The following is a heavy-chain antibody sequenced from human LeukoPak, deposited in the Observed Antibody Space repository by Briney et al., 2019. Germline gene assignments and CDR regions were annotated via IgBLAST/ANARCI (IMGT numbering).Heavy chain of an antibody. D-gene: IGHD6-13*01. CDR1: GGSISSSSYY. J-gene: IGHJ4*02. Sequence: NSSETLSLTCTVSGGSISSSSYYWGWIRQPPGKGLEWIGSIYYSGSTYYNPSLKSRVTISVDTSKNQFSLKLSSVTAADTAVYYCARVQAGSSSWSCDYWGQGTLVTVSS. CDR3: ARVQAGSSSWSCDY. V-gene: IGHV4-39*07. CDR2: IYYSGST.